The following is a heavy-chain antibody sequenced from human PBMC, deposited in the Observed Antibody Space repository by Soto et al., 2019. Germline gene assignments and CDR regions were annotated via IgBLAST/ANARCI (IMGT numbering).Heavy chain of an antibody. CDR1: GGTFSSYA. CDR2: IIPIFGTA. CDR3: ARAYENAAAGPNAFDI. Sequence: QVQLVQSGAEVKKPGSSVKVSCKASGGTFSSYAISWVRQAPGQGLEWMGGIIPIFGTANYAQKFQGRVTITADESTSTAYMELSSLRSEDTAGYYCARAYENAAAGPNAFDIWGQGTMVTVSS. D-gene: IGHD6-13*01. V-gene: IGHV1-69*12. J-gene: IGHJ3*02.